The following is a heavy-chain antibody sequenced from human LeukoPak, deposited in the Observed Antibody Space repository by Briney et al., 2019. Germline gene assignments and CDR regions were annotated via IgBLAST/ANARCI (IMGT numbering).Heavy chain of an antibody. J-gene: IGHJ5*02. Sequence: GGSLRLSCAASGFTFSSYWMSWVRQAPGKGLEWVANIKQDGSEKYYVESVKGRFTISRDNAKNSLYLQMNSLRAEDTAVYYCARGASGIQLWFFDPWGQGTLVTVSS. D-gene: IGHD5-18*01. CDR2: IKQDGSEK. CDR3: ARGASGIQLWFFDP. V-gene: IGHV3-7*01. CDR1: GFTFSSYW.